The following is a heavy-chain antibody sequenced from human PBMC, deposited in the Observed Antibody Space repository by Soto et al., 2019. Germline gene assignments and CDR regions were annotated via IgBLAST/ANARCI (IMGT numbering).Heavy chain of an antibody. CDR3: ARIPFYYTSGRSYYFDQ. Sequence: QVQLQESGPGLVKPSQTLSLTCTVSGGSISSGDYYWSWIRQPPGKGLECIGYIYYSGSTYYNPALKSRVTISVDTSKNLFSLKLSSVTAADTAVYFCARIPFYYTSGRSYYFDQWGQGTLVTVSS. J-gene: IGHJ4*02. CDR2: IYYSGST. V-gene: IGHV4-30-4*01. CDR1: GGSISSGDYY. D-gene: IGHD3-22*01.